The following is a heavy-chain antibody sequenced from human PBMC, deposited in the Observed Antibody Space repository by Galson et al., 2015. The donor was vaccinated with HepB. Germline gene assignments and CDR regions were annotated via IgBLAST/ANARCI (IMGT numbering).Heavy chain of an antibody. Sequence: SLRLSCAASGFTFSSYAMTWVRQAPGKGLEWVSSISGSGGSAYYADSVKGRFTISRDNSKNTLYLQMNSLGAEDTAVYYCAKAAGWDYSNYLDYWGQGTLVTVSS. CDR1: GFTFSSYA. CDR3: AKAAGWDYSNYLDY. V-gene: IGHV3-23*01. J-gene: IGHJ4*02. D-gene: IGHD4-11*01. CDR2: ISGSGGSA.